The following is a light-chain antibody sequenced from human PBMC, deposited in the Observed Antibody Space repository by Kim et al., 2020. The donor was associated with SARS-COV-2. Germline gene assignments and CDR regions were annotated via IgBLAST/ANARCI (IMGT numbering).Light chain of an antibody. Sequence: GPLFTTPCTRTSNAIAKYNYVSWHQQPPGTAPKLIIYDLSNRPSGISSPFSGSKSGNTASLTVSGLLAEDEADYYCRSFTKSGTYVFGTGTKVTVL. CDR1: SNAIAKYNY. CDR2: DLS. J-gene: IGLJ1*01. V-gene: IGLV2-14*03. CDR3: RSFTKSGTYV.